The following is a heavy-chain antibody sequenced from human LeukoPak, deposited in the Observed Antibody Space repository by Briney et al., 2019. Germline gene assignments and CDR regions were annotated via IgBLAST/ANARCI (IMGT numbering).Heavy chain of an antibody. J-gene: IGHJ6*02. CDR2: INAGNGNT. V-gene: IGHV1-3*01. CDR1: GYTFTSYA. Sequence: ASVKVSCKASGYTFTSYAMHWVRQAPGQRLEWMGWINAGNGNTKYPQKFQGRVTITRDTSASTAYMELSSLRSEDTAVYYCARVLQNGAFEYSSSSGYYYGMDVWGQGTTVTVSS. CDR3: ARVLQNGAFEYSSSSGYYYGMDV. D-gene: IGHD6-6*01.